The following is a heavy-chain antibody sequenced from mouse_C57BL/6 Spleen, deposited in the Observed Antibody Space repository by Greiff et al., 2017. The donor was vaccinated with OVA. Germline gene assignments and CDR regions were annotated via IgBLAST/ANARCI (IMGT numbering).Heavy chain of an antibody. J-gene: IGHJ2*01. V-gene: IGHV5-9-1*02. D-gene: IGHD3-3*01. Sequence: EVQGVESGEGLVKPGGSLKLSCAASGFTFSSYAMSWVRQTPEKRLEWVAYISSGGDYIYYADTVKGRFTISRDNARNTLYLQMSSLKSEDTAMYYCTREGAGTLGLYFDYWGQGTTLTVSS. CDR1: GFTFSSYA. CDR2: ISSGGDYI. CDR3: TREGAGTLGLYFDY.